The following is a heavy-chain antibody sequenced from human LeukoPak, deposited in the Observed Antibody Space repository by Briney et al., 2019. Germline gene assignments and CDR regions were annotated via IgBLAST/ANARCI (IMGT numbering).Heavy chain of an antibody. V-gene: IGHV4-31*03. Sequence: SETLSLTCTVSGGSISSGGYYWRWIRQHPGKGLEWIGYIYNSGSTYYNPSLKSRVTISVDTSKNQFSLKLSSVTAADTAVYYCARVYCLGGGDCYGFDYWGQGTLVTVSS. D-gene: IGHD2-21*02. CDR2: IYNSGST. CDR3: ARVYCLGGGDCYGFDY. CDR1: GGSISSGGYY. J-gene: IGHJ4*02.